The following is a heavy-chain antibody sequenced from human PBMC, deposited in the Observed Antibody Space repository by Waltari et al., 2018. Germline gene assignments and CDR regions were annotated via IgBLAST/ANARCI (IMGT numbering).Heavy chain of an antibody. CDR2: IIPIFGTA. Sequence: QVQLVQSGAEVKKPGSSVKVSCKASGGTFSSYAISWVRQAPGQGVEWMGRIIPIFGTAHYAQKFQGRVTMTADKTTSTAYMELSSLRSEDTAVYYWARGDGYNGPGDNWGQGTLVTVSS. D-gene: IGHD5-12*01. CDR1: GGTFSSYA. V-gene: IGHV1-69*08. CDR3: ARGDGYNGPGDN. J-gene: IGHJ4*02.